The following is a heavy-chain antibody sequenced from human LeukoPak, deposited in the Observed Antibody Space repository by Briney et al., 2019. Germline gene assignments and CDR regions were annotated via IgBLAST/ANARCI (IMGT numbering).Heavy chain of an antibody. V-gene: IGHV3-9*01. CDR2: ICWNSGSI. Sequence: PRGSLRLSCAASGFTFDDYAMHWVRQAPGKGLEGVSGICWNSGSIGYADSVKGRFTISRDNAKNSLYLQMNSLRAEDTALYYCAKAAYDFWSGAHFDYWGQGTLVTVSS. D-gene: IGHD3-3*01. CDR3: AKAAYDFWSGAHFDY. CDR1: GFTFDDYA. J-gene: IGHJ4*02.